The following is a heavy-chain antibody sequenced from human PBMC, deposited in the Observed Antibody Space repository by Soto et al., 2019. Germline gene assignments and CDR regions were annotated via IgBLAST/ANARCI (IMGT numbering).Heavy chain of an antibody. J-gene: IGHJ4*02. CDR3: VRGRWVRGVIDLIDY. CDR1: GYTFTSYD. D-gene: IGHD3-10*01. V-gene: IGHV1-8*01. Sequence: ASVKVSCTASGYTFTSYDINLVRQATGQGLEWMGWMNPNSGNTGYAQKFQGRVTMTRNTSISTAYMELSSLRSEDTAVYYCVRGRWVRGVIDLIDYWGQGTLVTVSS. CDR2: MNPNSGNT.